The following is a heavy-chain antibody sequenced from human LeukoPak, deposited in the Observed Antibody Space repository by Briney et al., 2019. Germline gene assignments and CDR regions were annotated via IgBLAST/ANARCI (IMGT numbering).Heavy chain of an antibody. Sequence: GGSLRLSCAASGLIVSNNYMSWVRQAPGKGLEWVSVIYSGGSTYYADSVKGRFTISRDTSKNTLYLQMNSLRAEDTAVYYCARAQHQGDAFDIWGQGTMVTVSS. V-gene: IGHV3-53*01. CDR2: IYSGGST. D-gene: IGHD2-2*01. J-gene: IGHJ3*02. CDR3: ARAQHQGDAFDI. CDR1: GLIVSNNY.